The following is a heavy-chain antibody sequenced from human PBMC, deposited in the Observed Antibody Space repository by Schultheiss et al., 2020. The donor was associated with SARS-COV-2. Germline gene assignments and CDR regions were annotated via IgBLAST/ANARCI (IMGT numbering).Heavy chain of an antibody. Sequence: GGSLRLSCAASGFTFSSYGMHWVRQAPGKGLEWVSSISSSSSYIYYADSVKGRFTISRDNSKNTLYLQMNSLRAEDTAVYYCARDRDYDFWSGYYYYYYMDVWGKGTTVTVSS. CDR1: GFTFSSYG. CDR3: ARDRDYDFWSGYYYYYYMDV. V-gene: IGHV3-21*01. CDR2: ISSSSSYI. D-gene: IGHD3-3*01. J-gene: IGHJ6*03.